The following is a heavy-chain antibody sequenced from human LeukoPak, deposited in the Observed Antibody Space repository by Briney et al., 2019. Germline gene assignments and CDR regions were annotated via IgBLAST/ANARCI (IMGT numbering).Heavy chain of an antibody. CDR1: GDSIICYF. CDR3: ARRSPSLDWFDP. Sequence: SETLSLTCTVSGDSIICYFWSGIRQPSGRGLVWSGYIYYIGSTTYNPSLKSRVTMSVDTSKSQISLQLGSVTAADTAVYYCARRSPSLDWFDPGGQGTLVTVSS. CDR2: IYYIGST. V-gene: IGHV4-59*13. J-gene: IGHJ5*02.